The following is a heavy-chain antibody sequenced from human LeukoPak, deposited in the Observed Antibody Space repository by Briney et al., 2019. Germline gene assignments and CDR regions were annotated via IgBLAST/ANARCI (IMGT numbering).Heavy chain of an antibody. CDR2: IYSGGST. CDR1: GFTVSGKY. V-gene: IGHV3-53*01. CDR3: ARGSTPYSGSYIDY. Sequence: GGSLRLSCVGSGFTVSGKYMNWVRQAPGKGLEWVSVIYSGGSTYYVDSVMGRFTISRDDSKNTLYLQMSSLRPEDTAVYYCARGSTPYSGSYIDYWGQGTLVTVSS. D-gene: IGHD1-26*01. J-gene: IGHJ4*02.